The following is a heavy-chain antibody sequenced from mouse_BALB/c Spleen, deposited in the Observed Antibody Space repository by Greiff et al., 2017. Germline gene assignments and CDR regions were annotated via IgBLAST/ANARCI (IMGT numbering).Heavy chain of an antibody. CDR2: IWGDGST. Sequence: QVQLKQSGPGLVAPSQSLSITCTVSGFSLTGYGVNWVRQPPGKGLEWLGMIWGDGSTDYNSALKSRLSISKDNSKSQVFLKMNSLQTDDTARYYCARDQAPIYGRSWYFDGWGAGTTVTVSS. J-gene: IGHJ1*01. V-gene: IGHV2-6-7*01. CDR1: GFSLTGYG. D-gene: IGHD1-1*01. CDR3: ARDQAPIYGRSWYFDG.